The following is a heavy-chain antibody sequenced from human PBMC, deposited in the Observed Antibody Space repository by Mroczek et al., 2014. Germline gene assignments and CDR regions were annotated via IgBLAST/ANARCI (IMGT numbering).Heavy chain of an antibody. CDR3: ARTQLVVVPAATAFDI. J-gene: IGHJ3*02. Sequence: QVQLQQSGPGLVKPSQTLSLTCTVSGGSISSGDYYWSWIRQPPGKGLEWIGYIYYSGSTYYNPSLKSRVTISVDTSKNQFSLKLSSVTAADTAVYYCARTQLVVVPAATAFDIWGQGTMVTVSS. V-gene: IGHV4-30-4*01. D-gene: IGHD2-2*01. CDR2: IYYSGST. CDR1: GGSISSGDYY.